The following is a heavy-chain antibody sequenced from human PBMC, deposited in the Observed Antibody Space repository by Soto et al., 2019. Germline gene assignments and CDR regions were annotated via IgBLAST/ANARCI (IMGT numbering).Heavy chain of an antibody. D-gene: IGHD3-10*01. J-gene: IGHJ4*02. V-gene: IGHV4-39*01. CDR2: IYHSGTT. CDR3: ARHDYDSGSYVRY. Sequence: SETLSLTCTFSGGSISSTSYYLGWVRQPPGKGLEWIGNIYHSGTTYYNPSLTSRVTISVDTSKNQFSLKLTSVTAADTAVYYCARHDYDSGSYVRYWGQGTLVTVSS. CDR1: GGSISSTSYY.